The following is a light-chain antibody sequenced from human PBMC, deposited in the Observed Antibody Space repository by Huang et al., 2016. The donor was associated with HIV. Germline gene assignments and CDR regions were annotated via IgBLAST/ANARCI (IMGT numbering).Light chain of an antibody. J-gene: IGKJ1*01. Sequence: EIVMTQSPATLSVSPGERATLSCRASQSVSSNLAWYQQKPGQAPSLLIYGASTRATCIPARFSGSGSGTEFTLTISSLQSEDFAVYYCQHYNNWPLTFGQGTKVEIK. CDR3: QHYNNWPLT. CDR1: QSVSSN. V-gene: IGKV3-15*01. CDR2: GAS.